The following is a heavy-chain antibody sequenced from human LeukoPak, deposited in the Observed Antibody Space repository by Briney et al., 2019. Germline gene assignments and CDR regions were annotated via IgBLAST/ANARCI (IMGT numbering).Heavy chain of an antibody. CDR1: GFIFSSYG. CDR3: AKGSGYYTYNWFDP. CDR2: IRYDGTNK. V-gene: IGHV3-30*02. Sequence: GGSLRLSCAASGFIFSSYGMHWVRQAPGKGLELVAFIRYDGTNKYHADSVRGRFTISRDDSTNTVYLEMNSLRGEDTAVYYCAKGSGYYTYNWFDPWGQGTLVTVSS. J-gene: IGHJ5*02. D-gene: IGHD3-3*01.